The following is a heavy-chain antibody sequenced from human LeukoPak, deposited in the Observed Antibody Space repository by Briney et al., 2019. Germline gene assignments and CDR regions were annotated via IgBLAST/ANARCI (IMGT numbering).Heavy chain of an antibody. Sequence: ASVKVSCKASGYTFTSYGISWVRQAPGQGLEWMGWIGAYNGNTNYAQKLQGRVTMTTDTSTSTAYMELRSLRSDDTAVYYCARTGNYYDSSGYYYVYWGQGTLVTVSS. CDR3: ARTGNYYDSSGYYYVY. D-gene: IGHD3-22*01. J-gene: IGHJ4*02. CDR2: IGAYNGNT. V-gene: IGHV1-18*01. CDR1: GYTFTSYG.